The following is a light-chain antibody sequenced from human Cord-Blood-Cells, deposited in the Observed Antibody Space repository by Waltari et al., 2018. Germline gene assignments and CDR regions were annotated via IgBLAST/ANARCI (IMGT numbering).Light chain of an antibody. CDR3: AAWDDSLNGYV. CDR1: SSNIGSNT. Sequence: QSVLTQPPSASGTPGQRVTISCSGSSSNIGSNTVNWYQQLPGTAPKLLTYSNNQRPPGVPARFSGSKSGTSPSLSISGLQSEDEADYYCAAWDDSLNGYVFGTGTKVTVL. CDR2: SNN. V-gene: IGLV1-44*01. J-gene: IGLJ1*01.